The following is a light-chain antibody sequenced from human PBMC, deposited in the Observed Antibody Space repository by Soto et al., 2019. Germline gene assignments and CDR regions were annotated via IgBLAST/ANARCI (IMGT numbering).Light chain of an antibody. J-gene: IGKJ5*01. V-gene: IGKV3-20*01. Sequence: EVVLTQSPGTLSLSPGERATLSCRTGQSVSSSYFAWYQQKPGQRPRLLIYGASNRATGIADRFSGSESGTDFTLTISRLEPEDFAVYYCQQYGSSPITFGQGTRLEIK. CDR1: QSVSSSY. CDR2: GAS. CDR3: QQYGSSPIT.